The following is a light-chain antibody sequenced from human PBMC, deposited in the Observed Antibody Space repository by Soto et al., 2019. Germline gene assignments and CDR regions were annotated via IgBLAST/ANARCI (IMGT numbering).Light chain of an antibody. V-gene: IGLV1-47*01. J-gene: IGLJ1*01. CDR1: SSNIGSDF. CDR2: HSY. Sequence: QSLLTQPPSASGTPGQRVTISCSGSSSNIGSDFVYWYQQLPGTAPKLLIYHSYQRPSGVPDRFSGSKSGTSGSLAISDLRSEDEADYYCSAWDDSLSAYVFGAGTKLTVL. CDR3: SAWDDSLSAYV.